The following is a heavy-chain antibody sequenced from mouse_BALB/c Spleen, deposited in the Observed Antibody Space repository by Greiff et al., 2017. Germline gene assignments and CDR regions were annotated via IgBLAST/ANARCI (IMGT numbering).Heavy chain of an antibody. V-gene: IGHV1-5*01. CDR1: GYTFTSYW. J-gene: IGHJ3*01. CDR3: TSGYAAWFAY. Sequence: EVQLQQSGTVLARPGASVKMSCKASGYTFTSYWMHWVKQRPGQGLEWIGAIYPGNSDTSYNQKFKGKAKLTAVTSTSTAYMELSSLTNEDSAVYYCTSGYAAWFAYWGQGTLVTVSA. CDR2: IYPGNSDT. D-gene: IGHD3-1*01.